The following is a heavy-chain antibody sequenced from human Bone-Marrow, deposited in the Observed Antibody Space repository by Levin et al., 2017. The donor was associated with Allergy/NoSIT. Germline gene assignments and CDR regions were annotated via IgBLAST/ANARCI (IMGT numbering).Heavy chain of an antibody. CDR2: IKTKTEGGTT. D-gene: IGHD6-19*01. CDR1: GFTFSSAW. Sequence: GGSLRLSCAASGFTFSSAWMNWVRQAPGKGLEWLGRIKTKTEGGTTDYAAPVKGRFTISRDDSKNTLYLQMNNLKTEDTAFYYCTTQGGFSSGPFWGQGTLVTVSS. J-gene: IGHJ4*02. CDR3: TTQGGFSSGPF. V-gene: IGHV3-15*01.